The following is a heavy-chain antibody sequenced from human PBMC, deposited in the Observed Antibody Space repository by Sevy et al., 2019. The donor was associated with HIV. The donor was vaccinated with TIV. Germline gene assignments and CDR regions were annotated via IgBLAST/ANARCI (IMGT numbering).Heavy chain of an antibody. V-gene: IGHV3-48*02. J-gene: IGHJ4*02. CDR3: ARERKMYDSSGYYFLFDY. CDR2: ISRSSSTI. CDR1: GFTFSSYS. Sequence: GGSLRLSCAASGFTFSSYSMNWVRQAPGKGLEWVSYISRSSSTIYYADSVKGRFTISRDNAKNSLYLQMNSLRDEETAVYYCARERKMYDSSGYYFLFDYWGQGTLVTISS. D-gene: IGHD3-22*01.